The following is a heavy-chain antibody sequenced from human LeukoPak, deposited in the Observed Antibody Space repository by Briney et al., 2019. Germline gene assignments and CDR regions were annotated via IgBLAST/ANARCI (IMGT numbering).Heavy chain of an antibody. CDR1: GYTFTSYG. D-gene: IGHD4-17*01. Sequence: GASVKVSCKASGYTFTSYGISWVRQAPGQGLEWMGWISAYNGNTNYAQKLQGRVTMTTDTSTSTAYMELRSLRSDDTAVYYCARDVGGTTVTTFAFDIWGQGTMVTVSS. V-gene: IGHV1-18*01. CDR2: ISAYNGNT. J-gene: IGHJ3*02. CDR3: ARDVGGTTVTTFAFDI.